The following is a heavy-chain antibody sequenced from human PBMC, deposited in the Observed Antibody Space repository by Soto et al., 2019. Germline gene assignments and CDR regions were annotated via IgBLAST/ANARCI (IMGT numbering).Heavy chain of an antibody. J-gene: IGHJ6*02. Sequence: ASVKVSCKASGYTFTSYGISWVRQAPGQGLEWMGWISAYNGNTNYAQKLQGRVTMTTDTSTSTAYMELRSLRSDDTAVYYCARGYCSGGSCYTPIYYYYGMEVWGQGTTVTVSS. D-gene: IGHD2-15*01. V-gene: IGHV1-18*04. CDR2: ISAYNGNT. CDR1: GYTFTSYG. CDR3: ARGYCSGGSCYTPIYYYYGMEV.